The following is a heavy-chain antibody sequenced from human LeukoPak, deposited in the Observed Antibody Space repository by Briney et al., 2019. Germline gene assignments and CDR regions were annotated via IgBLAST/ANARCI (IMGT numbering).Heavy chain of an antibody. Sequence: SETLSLTCTVSGGSINTSYWSWIRQPPGKGLEWIGCISYSGRTKYNPFLRSRVTMSVDTSKNQFSLKLSSVTAADAAVYYCARGNGDYVDYFQHWGQGTLVTVSS. CDR2: ISYSGRT. J-gene: IGHJ1*01. CDR1: GGSINTSY. CDR3: ARGNGDYVDYFQH. V-gene: IGHV4-59*01. D-gene: IGHD4-17*01.